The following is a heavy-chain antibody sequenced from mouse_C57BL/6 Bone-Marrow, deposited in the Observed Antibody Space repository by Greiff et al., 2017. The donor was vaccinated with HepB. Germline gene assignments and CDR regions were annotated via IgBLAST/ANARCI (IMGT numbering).Heavy chain of an antibody. Sequence: VKLQESGAELVKPGASVKISCKASGYAFSSYWMNWVKQRPGKGLEWIGQIYPGDGDTNYNGKFKGKATLTADKSSSTAYMQLSSLTSEDSAVYFCERGSPACYSNCWFAYWGQGTLVTVSA. CDR3: ERGSPACYSNCWFAY. J-gene: IGHJ3*01. D-gene: IGHD2-5*01. CDR2: IYPGDGDT. CDR1: GYAFSSYW. V-gene: IGHV1-80*01.